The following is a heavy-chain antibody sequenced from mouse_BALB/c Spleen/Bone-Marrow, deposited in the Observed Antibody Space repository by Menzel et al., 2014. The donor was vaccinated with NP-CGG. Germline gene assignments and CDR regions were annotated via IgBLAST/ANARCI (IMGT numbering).Heavy chain of an antibody. CDR3: NEGYGNYGY. J-gene: IGHJ2*01. V-gene: IGHV14-4*02. D-gene: IGHD2-10*02. CDR1: GFNIKDYY. Sequence: VQLKESGAELVRSGASVKSSCTASGFNIKDYYMHWVKQRPEQGLEWIGWIDPENGDTEYAPKFQGKATMTADTSSNTAYPQLSSLTSEDTAVYYCNEGYGNYGYWGQGTTLTVSS. CDR2: IDPENGDT.